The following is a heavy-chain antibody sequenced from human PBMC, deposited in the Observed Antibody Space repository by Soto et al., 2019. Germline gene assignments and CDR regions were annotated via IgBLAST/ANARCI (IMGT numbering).Heavy chain of an antibody. CDR3: ARADTMVRGVLGP. V-gene: IGHV3-21*01. J-gene: IGHJ5*02. Sequence: GGSLRLSCAASGFTFSSYSMNWVRQAPGKGLEWVSSISSSSYIYYADSVKGRFTISRDNAKNSLYLQMNSLRAEDTAVYYCARADTMVRGVLGPWGQGTLVTVSS. CDR1: GFTFSSYS. CDR2: ISSSSYI. D-gene: IGHD3-10*01.